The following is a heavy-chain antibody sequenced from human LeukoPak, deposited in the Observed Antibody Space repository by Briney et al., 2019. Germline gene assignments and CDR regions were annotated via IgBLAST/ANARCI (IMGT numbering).Heavy chain of an antibody. CDR1: GFTFSSYA. D-gene: IGHD2-2*01. CDR3: ARYGGYCSSTSCRAFDY. CDR2: ISYDGSNK. Sequence: QTGRSLRLSCAASGFTFSSYAMHWVRQAPGKGLEWVAVISYDGSNKYYADSVKGRFTISRDNSKNTLYLQMNSLRAEDTAVYYCARYGGYCSSTSCRAFDYWGQGTLVTVSS. J-gene: IGHJ4*02. V-gene: IGHV3-30*04.